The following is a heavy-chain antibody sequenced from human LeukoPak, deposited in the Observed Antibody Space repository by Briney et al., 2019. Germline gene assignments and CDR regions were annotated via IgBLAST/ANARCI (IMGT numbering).Heavy chain of an antibody. J-gene: IGHJ4*02. Sequence: GESLKISCKGSGYSFTSYWIGWVRQMPGKGLEWMAIIFPGDSDTRYSPSFQGQVTISADKSISTAYLQWSSLKASDTAMYYCARHSVETRFDYWGQGTLVTVSS. CDR3: ARHSVETRFDY. V-gene: IGHV5-51*01. CDR1: GYSFTSYW. D-gene: IGHD5-24*01. CDR2: IFPGDSDT.